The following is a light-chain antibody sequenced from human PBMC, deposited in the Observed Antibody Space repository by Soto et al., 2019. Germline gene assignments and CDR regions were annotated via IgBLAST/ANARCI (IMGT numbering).Light chain of an antibody. J-gene: IGLJ1*01. V-gene: IGLV1-47*01. CDR2: RNN. CDR1: SSNIGSNY. CDR3: ATWDDSLNGFYV. Sequence: QSVLTQPPSASGTPGQRVTISCSGSSSNIGSNYVYWYQQLPGTAPKLLIYRNNQRPSGVPDRFSGSKSGTSASLAISGLRSDDEADYFCATWDDSLNGFYVFGTGTKVTAL.